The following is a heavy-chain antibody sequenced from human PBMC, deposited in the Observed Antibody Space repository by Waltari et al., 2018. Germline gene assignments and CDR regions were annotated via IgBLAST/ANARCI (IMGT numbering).Heavy chain of an antibody. CDR2: ISSSSSYI. CDR1: GFPFGSYS. Sequence: EVQLVESGGGLVKPGGSLRLSCAASGFPFGSYSMNWVRQAPGKGLEWVSSISSSSSYIYYADSVKGRFTISRDNAKNSLYLQMNSLRAEDTAVYYCARIKTGTLHWGQGTLVTVSS. D-gene: IGHD1-7*01. J-gene: IGHJ4*02. V-gene: IGHV3-21*01. CDR3: ARIKTGTLH.